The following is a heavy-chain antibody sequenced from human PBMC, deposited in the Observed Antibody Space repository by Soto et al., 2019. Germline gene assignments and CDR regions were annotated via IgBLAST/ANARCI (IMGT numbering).Heavy chain of an antibody. V-gene: IGHV3-30-3*01. CDR1: GFTFSSYA. D-gene: IGHD6-13*01. J-gene: IGHJ6*02. CDR2: ISYDGSNK. CDR3: ARAHSSSWYEDYYGMDV. Sequence: GGSLRLSCAASGFTFSSYAMHWVRQAPGKGLEWVAVISYDGSNKYYADSVKGRFTISRDNSKNTLYLQMNSLRAEDTAVYYCARAHSSSWYEDYYGMDVWGQGTTVTVSS.